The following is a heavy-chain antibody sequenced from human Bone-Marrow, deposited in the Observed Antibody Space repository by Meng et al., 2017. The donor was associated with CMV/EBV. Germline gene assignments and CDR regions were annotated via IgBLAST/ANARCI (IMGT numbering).Heavy chain of an antibody. V-gene: IGHV3-48*04. D-gene: IGHD3-3*01. CDR2: ISSSSTI. J-gene: IGHJ6*02. CDR1: GFTFSSYA. CDR3: ARDGDFVRYYDFWSGYYGNNV. Sequence: GESPKISWAASGFTFSSYAMHWVRQAPGKGLEWVSYISSSSTIYYADSVKGRFTISRDNVKISLYLQMNSLRAEVTAVYYCARDGDFVRYYDFWSGYYGNNVWGQGTTVTFSS.